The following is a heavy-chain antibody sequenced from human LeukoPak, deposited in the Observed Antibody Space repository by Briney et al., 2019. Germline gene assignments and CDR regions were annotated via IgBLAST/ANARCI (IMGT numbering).Heavy chain of an antibody. J-gene: IGHJ5*02. CDR1: GGSFSSYY. CDR2: IYYSGST. D-gene: IGHD6-13*01. Sequence: LETLSLTCAVYGGSFSSYYWGWIRQPPGKGLEWIGSIYYSGSTYYNPSLKSRVTISVDTSKNQFSLKLSSVTAADTAVYYCARLEIAAAGNPWGQGTLVTVSS. V-gene: IGHV4-39*01. CDR3: ARLEIAAAGNP.